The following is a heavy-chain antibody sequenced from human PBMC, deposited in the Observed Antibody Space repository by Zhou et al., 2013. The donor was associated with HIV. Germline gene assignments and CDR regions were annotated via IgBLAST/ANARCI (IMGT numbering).Heavy chain of an antibody. CDR1: GGTFSSYA. Sequence: QVQLVQSGAEVKKPGSSVKVSCKASGGTFSSYAISWVRQAPGQGLEWMGRIIPILGIANYAQKFQGRVTITADKSTSTAYMELSSLRSEDTAVYYCAREGDYYGSDYFDYVGPGNPGHRLL. CDR2: IIPILGIA. J-gene: IGHJ4*02. V-gene: IGHV1-69*04. D-gene: IGHD3-10*01. CDR3: AREGDYYGSDYFDY.